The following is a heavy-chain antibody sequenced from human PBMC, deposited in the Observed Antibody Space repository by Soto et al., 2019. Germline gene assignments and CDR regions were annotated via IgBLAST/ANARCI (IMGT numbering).Heavy chain of an antibody. CDR2: IYYSGST. D-gene: IGHD3-22*01. J-gene: IGHJ4*02. Sequence: SETLSLTCTVSGGSISSYYWSWIRQPPGKGLEWIGYIYYSGSTNYNPSLKSRVTISVDTSKNQFSLKLSSVTAADTAVYYCAREGDSSGYYHIGFIYWGQGTLVTVSS. CDR1: GGSISSYY. V-gene: IGHV4-59*01. CDR3: AREGDSSGYYHIGFIY.